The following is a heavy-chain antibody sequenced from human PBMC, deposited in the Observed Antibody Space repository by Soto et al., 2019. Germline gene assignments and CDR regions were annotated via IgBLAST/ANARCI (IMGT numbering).Heavy chain of an antibody. V-gene: IGHV1-2*02. CDR2: INPSSGAT. D-gene: IGHD6-19*01. J-gene: IGHJ4*02. CDR1: GYTFTDYY. CDR3: TRASAVAGGSSNSLPNDY. Sequence: ASVKVSCKASGYTFTDYYMHWVRQAPGEGLEWMGWINPSSGATSYAQNFQGRVTMTRDTSISTFYMELSRLSSDDTAIYYCTRASAVAGGSSNSLPNDYWGQGTLVTVSS.